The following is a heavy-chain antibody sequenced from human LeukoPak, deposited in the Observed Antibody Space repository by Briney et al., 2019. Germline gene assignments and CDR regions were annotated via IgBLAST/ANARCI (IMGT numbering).Heavy chain of an antibody. J-gene: IGHJ4*02. CDR3: ARAVFWSGYYDY. V-gene: IGHV3-74*01. D-gene: IGHD3-3*01. Sequence: GGSLRLSCAASGFTLSGYWMHWVRQAPGKGLVWVSRINTDGSTTDYADSVKGRLTISRDNAKNTLYLQMNSLRDEDTAVYYCARAVFWSGYYDYWGQGTLVTVSS. CDR2: INTDGSTT. CDR1: GFTLSGYW.